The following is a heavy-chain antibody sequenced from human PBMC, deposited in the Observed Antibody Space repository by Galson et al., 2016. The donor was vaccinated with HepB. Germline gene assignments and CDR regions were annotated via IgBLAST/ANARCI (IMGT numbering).Heavy chain of an antibody. CDR1: GYTFNIIG. CDR2: ISPYKDDT. V-gene: IGHV1-18*01. Sequence: SVKVSCKVSGYTFNIIGISWVRQAPGQGLEWMGWISPYKDDTNYEQKFQGRVTMTRDTSTSTAYMELRSLQFDDTAFYYCATHGGSSWPLDYWGQGTLVTVSS. D-gene: IGHD6-13*01. J-gene: IGHJ4*02. CDR3: ATHGGSSWPLDY.